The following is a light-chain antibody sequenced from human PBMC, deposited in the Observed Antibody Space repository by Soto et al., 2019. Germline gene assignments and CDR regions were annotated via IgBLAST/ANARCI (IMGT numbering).Light chain of an antibody. CDR2: GAS. V-gene: IGKV3-20*01. CDR3: QQYGSSSFT. J-gene: IGKJ4*01. CDR1: QSVSSSY. Sequence: EIVLTQSPGTLSLSPGERATLSRRASQSVSSSYLAWYQQKPGQAPRLLIYGASSRATGIPDRFSGSGSGTDFTLTISRLEPEDFAVYYCQQYGSSSFTFGGGTKVDIK.